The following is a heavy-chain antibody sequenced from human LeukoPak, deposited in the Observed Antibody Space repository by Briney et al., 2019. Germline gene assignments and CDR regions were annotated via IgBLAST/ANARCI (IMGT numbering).Heavy chain of an antibody. V-gene: IGHV4-59*08. J-gene: IGHJ1*01. D-gene: IGHD6-19*01. CDR2: IYYSGST. Sequence: KPSETLSLTCTVSGGSISSYYWSWIRQPPGKGLEWIGYIYYSGSTNYNPSLKSRVTVSVDTSKNQFSLKLSFVTAADTAVYYCARHKYSSGWYLRASIPHWGQGTLVTVSS. CDR1: GGSISSYY. CDR3: ARHKYSSGWYLRASIPH.